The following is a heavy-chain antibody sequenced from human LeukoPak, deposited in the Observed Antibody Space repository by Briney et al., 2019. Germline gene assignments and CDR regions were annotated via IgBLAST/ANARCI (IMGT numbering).Heavy chain of an antibody. CDR2: INPSGGNT. V-gene: IGHV1-46*01. Sequence: ASVKVSCKVSGYTLTELSMHWVRQAPGQGLEWMGIINPSGGNTNYAQKFQGRVTMTRDMSTSTVYMELSSLRSEDTAVYYCVRDRDSSDYYYMDVWGKGTTVTVSS. D-gene: IGHD6-25*01. CDR3: VRDRDSSDYYYMDV. J-gene: IGHJ6*03. CDR1: GYTLTELS.